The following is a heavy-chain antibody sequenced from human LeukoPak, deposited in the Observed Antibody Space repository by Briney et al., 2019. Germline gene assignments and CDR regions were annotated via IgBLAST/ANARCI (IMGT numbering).Heavy chain of an antibody. CDR1: GFIFSSYS. J-gene: IGHJ4*02. Sequence: PGGSLRLSCAASGFIFSSYSMNWVRQAPGKGLEWVSSISSSSSYIYYADSVKGRFTISRDNAKNSLYLQMNGLRAEDTAVYYCARVTLSKKSYFDYWGQGTLVTVSS. CDR2: ISSSSSYI. V-gene: IGHV3-21*01. CDR3: ARVTLSKKSYFDY.